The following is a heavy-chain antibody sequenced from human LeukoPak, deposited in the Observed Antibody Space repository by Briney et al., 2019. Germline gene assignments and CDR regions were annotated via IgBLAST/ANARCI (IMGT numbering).Heavy chain of an antibody. V-gene: IGHV1-18*01. J-gene: IGHJ3*02. CDR2: ISAYNGNT. CDR3: ARQGRGWELLAWGAFDI. Sequence: VASVKVSCKASGYTFTSYGISWVRQAPGQGLEWMGWISAYNGNTNYAQKLQGRVTMTTDTSTSTSYMELRSLRSDDTAVYYCARQGRGWELLAWGAFDIWGQGTMVTVSS. CDR1: GYTFTSYG. D-gene: IGHD1-26*01.